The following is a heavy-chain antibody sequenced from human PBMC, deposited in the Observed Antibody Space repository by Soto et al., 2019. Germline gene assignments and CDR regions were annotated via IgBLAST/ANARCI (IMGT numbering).Heavy chain of an antibody. D-gene: IGHD4-4*01. CDR2: IYWKSDDT. J-gene: IGHJ6*02. Sequence: EVQLVESGGGLLQPGRSLRLSCVASGFTFHDHAMHWVRQAPGKGLEWVSGIYWKSDDTGYADSVKGRFTISRDNAKTSLYLQMNSLTAEDTALYYCTKDVTPGGADVWGQGTTVTVSS. CDR3: TKDVTPGGADV. V-gene: IGHV3-9*01. CDR1: GFTFHDHA.